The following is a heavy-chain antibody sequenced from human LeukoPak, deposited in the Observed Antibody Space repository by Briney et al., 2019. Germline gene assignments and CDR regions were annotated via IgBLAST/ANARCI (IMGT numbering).Heavy chain of an antibody. V-gene: IGHV3-23*01. CDR3: AYHQPSIAVAGRGFLDY. J-gene: IGHJ4*02. CDR2: ISGSGGST. D-gene: IGHD6-19*01. Sequence: GGSLRLSCAASGFTFSSYGMHWVRQAPGKGLEWVSAISGSGGSTYYADSVKGRFTISRDNSKNTLYLQMNSLRAEDTAVYYCAYHQPSIAVAGRGFLDYWGQGTLVTVSS. CDR1: GFTFSSYG.